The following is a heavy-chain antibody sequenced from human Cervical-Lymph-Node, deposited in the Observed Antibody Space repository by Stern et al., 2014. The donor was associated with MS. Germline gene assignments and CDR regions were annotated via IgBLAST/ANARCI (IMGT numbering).Heavy chain of an antibody. CDR1: GYVFTAYY. V-gene: IGHV1-2*06. J-gene: IGHJ5*02. CDR3: ATAGPAFWFDP. CDR2: IHPSSGVT. Sequence: APLVESGAEVKKPGASVRLSCKASGYVFTAYYIHWVRQAPGQGLEWVGRIHPSSGVTDYAQKFQGSVTLSRDKSIATAYMEVNGLTSYDTAIYYCATAGPAFWFDPWGQGTLVTVSS. D-gene: IGHD3-3*02.